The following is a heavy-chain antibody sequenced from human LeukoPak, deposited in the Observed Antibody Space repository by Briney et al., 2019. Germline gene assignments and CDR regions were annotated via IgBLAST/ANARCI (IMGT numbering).Heavy chain of an antibody. Sequence: PSETLSLTCTVSGGSISSSYWSWIRQPPGKGLEWIGYIYYSGSTNYNLSLKSRVTISVDTAKNQFSLKVSSVTAAYTAVYYCAGDDGGPNWFDPWGQGTLVTVSS. CDR2: IYYSGST. D-gene: IGHD4-23*01. V-gene: IGHV4-59*01. CDR1: GGSISSSY. J-gene: IGHJ5*02. CDR3: AGDDGGPNWFDP.